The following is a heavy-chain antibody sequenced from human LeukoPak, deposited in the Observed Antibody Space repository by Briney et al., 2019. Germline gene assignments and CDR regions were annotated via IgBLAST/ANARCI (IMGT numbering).Heavy chain of an antibody. V-gene: IGHV4-39*07. D-gene: IGHD3-22*01. J-gene: IGHJ4*02. CDR2: IYFSGRT. CDR1: GDSISRSSYF. Sequence: PSETLSLTCTASGDSISRSSYFWGWIRQPPGKGLEWIGSIYFSGRTYYNPSLKSRVTISADTSKNQFSLKLSSVTAADTAVYYCGGAQGDSSGPDYWGQGTLVTVSS. CDR3: GGAQGDSSGPDY.